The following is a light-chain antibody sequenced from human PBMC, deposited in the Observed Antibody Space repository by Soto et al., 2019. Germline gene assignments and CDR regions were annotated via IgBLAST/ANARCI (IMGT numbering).Light chain of an antibody. CDR2: DVS. Sequence: QSALTQPASVSGSPGQSITISCTGTSSDVGGYNYVSWHQQHPGKAPKLMIYDVSNRPSGVSNRFSGSKSDNTASLTISGLQAEDEADYYCSSYTSSSTDVFGTGTKLTVL. CDR3: SSYTSSSTDV. CDR1: SSDVGGYNY. V-gene: IGLV2-14*01. J-gene: IGLJ1*01.